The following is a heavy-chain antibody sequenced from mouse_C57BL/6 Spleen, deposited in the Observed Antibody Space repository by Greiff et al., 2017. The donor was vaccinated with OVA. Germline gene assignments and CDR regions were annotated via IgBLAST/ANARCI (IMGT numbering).Heavy chain of an antibody. D-gene: IGHD2-1*01. J-gene: IGHJ3*01. Sequence: QVTLKESGPGILQSSQTLSLTCSFSGFSLSTSGMGVSWIRQPSGKGLEWLAHIYWDDDKRYNPSLKSRLTISKDTSRNQVFLKITSVDTADTATYYCARAGNWFAYWGQGTLVTVSA. CDR1: GFSLSTSGMG. V-gene: IGHV8-12*01. CDR3: ARAGNWFAY. CDR2: IYWDDDK.